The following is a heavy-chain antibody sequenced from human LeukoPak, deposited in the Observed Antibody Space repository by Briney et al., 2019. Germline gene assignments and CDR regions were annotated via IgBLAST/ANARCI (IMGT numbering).Heavy chain of an antibody. CDR2: IDKNGREK. V-gene: IGHV3-7*01. CDR1: GFTFSNYW. D-gene: IGHD3-10*01. Sequence: GSLRLSCTGSGFTFSNYWMRWVRQAPGKGLEWVASIDKNGREKRYVDSVEGRFTISRDNAKNSVYLQMTSLGAEDTAVYYCATYTQNFGAPGTDYWGQGTLVTVSS. J-gene: IGHJ4*02. CDR3: ATYTQNFGAPGTDY.